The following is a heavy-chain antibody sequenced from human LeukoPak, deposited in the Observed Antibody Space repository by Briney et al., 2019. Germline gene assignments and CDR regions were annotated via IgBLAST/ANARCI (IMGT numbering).Heavy chain of an antibody. Sequence: TSETLSLTCAVYGGSFSGYYWSWIRQPPGKGLEWIGEINHSGSTNYNPSLKSRVTISVDTSKNQFSLKLSSVTAADTAVYYCARLYGSGVSYYMDVWGKGTTVTISS. CDR3: ARLYGSGVSYYMDV. V-gene: IGHV4-34*01. CDR2: INHSGST. CDR1: GGSFSGYY. D-gene: IGHD3-10*01. J-gene: IGHJ6*03.